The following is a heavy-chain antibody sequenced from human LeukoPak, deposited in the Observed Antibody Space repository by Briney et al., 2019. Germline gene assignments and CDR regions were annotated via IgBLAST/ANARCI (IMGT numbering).Heavy chain of an antibody. V-gene: IGHV3-48*02. CDR2: ITSSSSPI. CDR3: TRDPHALDY. J-gene: IGHJ4*02. Sequence: GGSLRLSCAGSGFAFSNYWVHWVRQAPGKGLEWVSYITSSSSPIYYADSVKGRFTISRDNAKNSLYLQMNSLRDEDTAVYYCTRDPHALDYWGQGTLVTVSS. CDR1: GFAFSNYW.